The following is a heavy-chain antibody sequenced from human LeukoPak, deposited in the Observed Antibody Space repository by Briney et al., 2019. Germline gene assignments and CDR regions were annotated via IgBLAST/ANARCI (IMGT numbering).Heavy chain of an antibody. D-gene: IGHD3-22*01. CDR2: INSDGSFT. J-gene: IGHJ4*02. V-gene: IGHV3-74*01. CDR3: ARDPNYDSSGYPFDY. Sequence: GGSLILSCAASGFTFSRYWMHWVRQAPGKGLVWVSRINSDGSFTTYADSVEGRFTISRDNAKNTLYLQMNSLRADDTAVYYCARDPNYDSSGYPFDYWGQGTLVTVSS. CDR1: GFTFSRYW.